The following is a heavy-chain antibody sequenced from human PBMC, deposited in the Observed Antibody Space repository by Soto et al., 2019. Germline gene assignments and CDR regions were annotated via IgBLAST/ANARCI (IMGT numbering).Heavy chain of an antibody. J-gene: IGHJ4*02. D-gene: IGHD3-3*01. CDR3: ARVFPDGWVEPGVVRGYLDT. Sequence: QVQLVQSGAEVKEPGPAVKVSCKAPAASFSSYGISWVRQAPGQGLEWMGGIIPIFGRTNYAEKFQGRVTITADESTNTAYMELSSLRSEDTALYYCARVFPDGWVEPGVVRGYLDTWGRGTLVTVSS. CDR2: IIPIFGRT. CDR1: AASFSSYG. V-gene: IGHV1-69*01.